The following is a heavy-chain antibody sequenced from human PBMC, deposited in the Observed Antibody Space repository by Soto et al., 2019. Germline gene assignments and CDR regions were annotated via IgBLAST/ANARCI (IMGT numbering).Heavy chain of an antibody. V-gene: IGHV1-69*01. CDR2: IIPIYGTG. CDR1: GGTFSSYA. Sequence: QVPLVQSGAEVKKSGSSVKVSCKASGGTFSSYAISWVRQAPGQGLEWMGGIIPIYGTGSYAQEFQGRVTITADESMSTAYMELSRLRSEDTAVYYCARAVRGVGVVNFFGWFDPWGQGTLVTVSS. D-gene: IGHD3-3*01. CDR3: ARAVRGVGVVNFFGWFDP. J-gene: IGHJ5*02.